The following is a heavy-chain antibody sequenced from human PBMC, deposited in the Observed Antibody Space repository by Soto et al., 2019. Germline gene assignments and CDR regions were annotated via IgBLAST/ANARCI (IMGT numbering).Heavy chain of an antibody. CDR1: EFIFSTYW. D-gene: IGHD3-3*01. CDR2: IKQEGSET. V-gene: IGHV3-7*01. CDR3: ARQGRGRFSWYFDL. J-gene: IGHJ2*01. Sequence: EVQLVESGGGLVQPGGSLRLSCVASEFIFSTYWMSWVRQAPGKGLEWVATIKQEGSETYYVDSVEGRFTISRDNAKNSLHLQMNSLRVEDTAVYYCARQGRGRFSWYFDLWGRGTLVTVSS.